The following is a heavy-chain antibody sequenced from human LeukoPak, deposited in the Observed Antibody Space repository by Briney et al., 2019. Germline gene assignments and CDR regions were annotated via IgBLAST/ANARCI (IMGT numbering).Heavy chain of an antibody. V-gene: IGHV4-38-2*02. J-gene: IGHJ4*02. D-gene: IGHD3-22*01. CDR1: GFLITSGHF. CDR2: IYHTGST. Sequence: PSETLSLTCGVSGFLITSGHFWAWIRQPPGKGLEWIASIYHTGSTYYNPSLKSRVTISVDTSKNQFSLKVNSVTAADTAVYYCARDAYNFDNTGYRPPGCGQEALVTVSS. CDR3: ARDAYNFDNTGYRPPG.